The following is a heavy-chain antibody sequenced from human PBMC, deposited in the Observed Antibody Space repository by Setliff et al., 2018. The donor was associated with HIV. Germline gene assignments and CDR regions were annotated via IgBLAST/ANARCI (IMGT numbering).Heavy chain of an antibody. Sequence: SETLSLTCTVSGGSIISRDYSWGWIRQPPGKGLEWIVSLPHSGSTFYNPSLRSRVSTSVDTSKNQFSLRLSPVTAADTAVYYCARDLGLRWGPGRMVTVSS. V-gene: IGHV4-39*02. CDR2: LPHSGST. J-gene: IGHJ3*01. CDR1: GGSIISRDYS. D-gene: IGHD3-16*01. CDR3: ARDLGLR.